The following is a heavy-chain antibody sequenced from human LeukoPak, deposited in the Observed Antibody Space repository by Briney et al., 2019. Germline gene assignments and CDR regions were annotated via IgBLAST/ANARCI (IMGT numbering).Heavy chain of an antibody. CDR1: GGTFSSYA. V-gene: IGHV1-69*04. J-gene: IGHJ3*02. D-gene: IGHD3-22*01. CDR3: ASDKDYYDSSGYQGAFDI. CDR2: IIPILGIA. Sequence: ASVKVSCTVSGGTFSSYAISWVRQAPGQGLEWMGRIIPILGIANYAQKFQGRVTITADKSTSTAYMELSSLRSEDTAVYYCASDKDYYDSSGYQGAFDIWGQGTMVTVSS.